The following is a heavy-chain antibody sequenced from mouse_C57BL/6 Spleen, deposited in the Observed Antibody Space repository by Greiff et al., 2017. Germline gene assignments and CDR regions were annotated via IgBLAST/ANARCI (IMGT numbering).Heavy chain of an antibody. J-gene: IGHJ2*01. CDR2: INHSSGYT. CDR1: GYTFTSYT. V-gene: IGHV1-4*01. Sequence: VQRVESGAELARPGASVKMSCKTSGYTFTSYTMHWVKQRPGQGLEWIGYINHSSGYTKYTQKFKDKATLTAAKSSSTAYMQLSSLTSEDSAVYYCARAGDYYGSSPLFDYGGQGTTLTVSS. CDR3: ARAGDYYGSSPLFDY. D-gene: IGHD1-1*01.